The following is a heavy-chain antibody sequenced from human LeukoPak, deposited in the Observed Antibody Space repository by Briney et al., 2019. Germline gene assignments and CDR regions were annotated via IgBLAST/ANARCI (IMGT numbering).Heavy chain of an antibody. J-gene: IGHJ4*02. CDR3: ARQGRYSSSSY. Sequence: SETLSLTCAVSGYSISSGYYWGWIRQPPGEGLEWIGSIYHSGSTYYNPSLKSRVTISVDTSKNQFSLKLSSVTAADTAVYYCARQGRYSSSSYWGQGTLVTVSS. D-gene: IGHD6-6*01. CDR2: IYHSGST. V-gene: IGHV4-38-2*01. CDR1: GYSISSGYY.